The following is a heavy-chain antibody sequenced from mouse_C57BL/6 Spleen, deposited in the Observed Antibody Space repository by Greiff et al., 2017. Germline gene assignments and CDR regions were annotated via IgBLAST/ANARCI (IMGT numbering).Heavy chain of an antibody. CDR3: AKGGGNYAYFDY. D-gene: IGHD2-1*01. CDR2: IYPGDGDT. V-gene: IGHV1-80*01. J-gene: IGHJ2*01. CDR1: GYAFSSYW. Sequence: QVQLQQSGAELVKPGASVKISCKASGYAFSSYWMNWVKQRPGKGLGWIGQIYPGDGDTNYNGKFKGKATLTADKSSSTAYMQLSSLTSEDSAVYFCAKGGGNYAYFDYWGQGTTLTVSS.